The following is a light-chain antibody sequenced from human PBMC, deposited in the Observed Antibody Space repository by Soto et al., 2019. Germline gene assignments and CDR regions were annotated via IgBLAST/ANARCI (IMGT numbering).Light chain of an antibody. J-gene: IGKJ5*01. V-gene: IGKV3-15*01. Sequence: EILMTQSPATLSVSPGERATLSCRASQSVSSNLAWYQQKPGQAPRLLIYGASTRATGIPARFSGSGSGTDFTLTISSLEPEDFAVYYCQQRSNWPPEITFGQGTRLEIK. CDR1: QSVSSN. CDR2: GAS. CDR3: QQRSNWPPEIT.